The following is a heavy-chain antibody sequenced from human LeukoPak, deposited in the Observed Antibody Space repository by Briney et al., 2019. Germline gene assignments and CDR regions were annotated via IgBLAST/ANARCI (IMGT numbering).Heavy chain of an antibody. D-gene: IGHD6-19*01. J-gene: IGHJ4*02. V-gene: IGHV3-7*01. CDR3: ARAWLVRTFDY. CDR2: IKTDGSQI. CDR1: GFTFSSYY. Sequence: GGSLTLSCVASGFTFSSYYMTWLRQAPGKGLEWVANIKTDGSQIYYVDSVKGRFTISRDNAKNSLYLQMNSLRAEDAAVYYCARAWLVRTFDYWGQGTLVTVSS.